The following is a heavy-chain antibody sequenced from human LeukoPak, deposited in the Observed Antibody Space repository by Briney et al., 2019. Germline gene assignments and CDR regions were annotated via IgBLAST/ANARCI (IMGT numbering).Heavy chain of an antibody. V-gene: IGHV3-33*01. Sequence: GSLRLSCAASGFTFRNHGMHWVRQAPGKGLEWVAIIWYDGSDKYYADPVKGRFTISRDNSKNTLYLQMNSLRAEDTAVYYCARDIGAARYFDYWGQGTQVTVSS. CDR3: ARDIGAARYFDY. CDR1: GFTFRNHG. D-gene: IGHD6-13*01. CDR2: IWYDGSDK. J-gene: IGHJ4*02.